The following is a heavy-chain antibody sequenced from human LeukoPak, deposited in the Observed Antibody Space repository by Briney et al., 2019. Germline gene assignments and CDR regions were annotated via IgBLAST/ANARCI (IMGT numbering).Heavy chain of an antibody. V-gene: IGHV4-59*01. CDR1: GGSISSYY. D-gene: IGHD5-12*01. J-gene: IGHJ4*02. CDR2: IYYSGST. Sequence: PSETLSLTCTVSGGSISSYYWSWIRQPPGKGLEWIGYIYYSGSTNYNPSLKSRVTISVDTSKNQFSLKLNSVTAADTAVYYCARAGYSGYDLYYWGQGTLVTVSS. CDR3: ARAGYSGYDLYY.